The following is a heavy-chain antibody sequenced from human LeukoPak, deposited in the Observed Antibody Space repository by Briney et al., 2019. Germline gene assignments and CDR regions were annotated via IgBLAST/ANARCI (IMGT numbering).Heavy chain of an antibody. J-gene: IGHJ4*02. V-gene: IGHV3-74*01. CDR3: ARDVHCVGTNCYPFDY. CDR1: GFTLDDYG. Sequence: PGGSLRLSCAASGFTLDDYGMSWVRQAPGKGLVWVSRINGDGSSTSYADSVKGRFTISRDNAKNTLYLQMNSLRAEDTAVYFCARDVHCVGTNCYPFDYWGQGALVTVSS. CDR2: INGDGSST. D-gene: IGHD2-2*01.